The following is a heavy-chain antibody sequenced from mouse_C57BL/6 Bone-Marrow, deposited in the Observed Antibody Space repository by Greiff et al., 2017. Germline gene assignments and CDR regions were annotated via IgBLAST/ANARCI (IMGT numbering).Heavy chain of an antibody. CDR2: IDPANGNT. CDR1: GFTIKNTY. J-gene: IGHJ1*03. CDR3: ASLGWLPGYFDV. V-gene: IGHV14-3*01. D-gene: IGHD2-2*01. Sequence: VQLQQSVAELVRPGASVKLSCTASGFTIKNTYMHWVKQRPEQGLEWIGRIDPANGNTKYAPKFQGKATITADTSSNTAYLQLSRLTSEDTAIYYCASLGWLPGYFDVWGTGTTVTVSS.